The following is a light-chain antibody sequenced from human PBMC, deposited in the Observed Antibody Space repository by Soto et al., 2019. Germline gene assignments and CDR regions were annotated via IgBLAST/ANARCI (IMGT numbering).Light chain of an antibody. J-gene: IGKJ2*01. CDR1: QSVSSSY. CDR2: GAS. V-gene: IGKV3-20*01. Sequence: EIVLTQSPGTLSLSPGERATLSCRASQSVSSSYLAWCQQKPGQAPRLLIYGASSRANGIPDRFSGSGSGTDATLTISRLEPEDFAVYYCQQYGSSPYTFGQGTKLEIK. CDR3: QQYGSSPYT.